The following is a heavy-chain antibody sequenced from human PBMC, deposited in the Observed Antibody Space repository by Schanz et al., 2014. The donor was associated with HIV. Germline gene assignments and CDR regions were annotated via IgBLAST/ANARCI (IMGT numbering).Heavy chain of an antibody. V-gene: IGHV3-23*01. CDR2: ISVRGENT. D-gene: IGHD2-21*01. CDR1: GFNFKNCG. Sequence: EVQLLESGGGLAQPGGSLRLSCAASGFNFKNCGMAWVRQAPGKGLEWVSTISVRGENTHYADSVMGRFTISRDDSKNTLYLQMNSLRAEDSATYYCAQDGGDLPCFGYWGQGTLATVSP. J-gene: IGHJ4*02. CDR3: AQDGGDLPCFGY.